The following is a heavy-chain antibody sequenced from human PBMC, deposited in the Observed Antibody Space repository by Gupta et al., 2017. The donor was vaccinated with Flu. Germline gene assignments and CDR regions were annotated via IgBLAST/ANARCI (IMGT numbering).Heavy chain of an antibody. CDR2: INHSGST. J-gene: IGHJ6*02. CDR3: AREGKAVTNYGMDV. Sequence: QVQLQQWGAGLLKPSETLSLTCAVYGGSFSGYYWSWIRQPPGKGLEWIGEINHSGSTNYNPSLKSRVTISVDTSKNQFSLKLSSVTAADTAVYYCAREGKAVTNYGMDVWGQGTTVTVSS. D-gene: IGHD4-17*01. V-gene: IGHV4-34*01. CDR1: GGSFSGYY.